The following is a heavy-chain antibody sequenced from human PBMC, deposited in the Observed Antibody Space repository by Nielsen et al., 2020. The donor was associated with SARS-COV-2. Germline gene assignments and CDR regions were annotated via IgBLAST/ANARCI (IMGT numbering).Heavy chain of an antibody. Sequence: GGSLRLSCVGSGFIFSDYYMNWVRQAPGKGLMWVSRMNADGSRSAYAESVKGRFTISRDNSRNTMYLQMGGLRAEDTAVYYCAREAVSGDWPSFDFWGQGTQVTVSS. CDR2: MNADGSRS. CDR3: AREAVSGDWPSFDF. D-gene: IGHD2-21*02. V-gene: IGHV3-74*01. J-gene: IGHJ4*02. CDR1: GFIFSDYY.